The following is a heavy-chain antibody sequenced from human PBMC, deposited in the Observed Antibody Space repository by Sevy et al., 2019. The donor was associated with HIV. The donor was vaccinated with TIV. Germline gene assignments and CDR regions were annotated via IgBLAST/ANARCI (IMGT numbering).Heavy chain of an antibody. CDR1: GVSITSLY. D-gene: IGHD1-26*01. V-gene: IGHV4-59*08. CDR3: AGENAWGRGYS. CDR2: IYYNGHI. Sequence: AGTLSLTCTVSGVSITSLYWNWIRQPPGKGLEWIANIYYNGHINYNPSLKSRVTLSLDTSKNQFSLRLTSVTAADTAMYYCAGENAWGRGYSWGQGTLVTVSS. J-gene: IGHJ4*02.